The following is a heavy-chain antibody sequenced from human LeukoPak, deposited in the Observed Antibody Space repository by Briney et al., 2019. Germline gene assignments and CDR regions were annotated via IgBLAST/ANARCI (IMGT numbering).Heavy chain of an antibody. D-gene: IGHD3-22*01. Sequence: GGSLRLSCAASGFTFSSYGMHWVRQAPGKGLEWVAVISYDGSNKYYADSVKGRFTISRDNSKNTLYLQMNSLRAEDTAVYYCAKDLYYYDSSGYYDYWGQGTLVTVSS. J-gene: IGHJ4*02. CDR3: AKDLYYYDSSGYYDY. CDR1: GFTFSSYG. CDR2: ISYDGSNK. V-gene: IGHV3-30*18.